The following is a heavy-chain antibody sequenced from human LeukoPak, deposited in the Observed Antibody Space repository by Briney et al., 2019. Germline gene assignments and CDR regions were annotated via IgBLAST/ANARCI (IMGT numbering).Heavy chain of an antibody. CDR1: GYSFTSSW. D-gene: IGHD3-10*01. J-gene: IGHJ5*02. CDR3: ARQPGAGWFDP. CDR2: INPGDSDT. V-gene: IGHV5-51*01. Sequence: EESLKISCQASGYSFTSSWIGWARQMPGKGLEWMAIINPGDSDTGYSPSFQGQVTISADKSISTVYLQWGSLKASDTAMYYCARQPGAGWFDPWGQGTLVTVSS.